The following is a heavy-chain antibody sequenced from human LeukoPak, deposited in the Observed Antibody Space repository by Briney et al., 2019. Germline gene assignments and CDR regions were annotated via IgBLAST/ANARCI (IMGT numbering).Heavy chain of an antibody. D-gene: IGHD3-22*01. J-gene: IGHJ4*02. CDR3: AKEGLNYYDSSGYYDY. V-gene: IGHV3-23*01. CDR1: GFTFSSYA. CDR2: ISGSGGST. Sequence: GGSLRLSCAASGFTFSSYAMSWVGQAPGKGGEGVSAISGSGGSTYYADSVKGRFTISRDNSNNTLYLQMNSLRAEDTAVYYCAKEGLNYYDSSGYYDYWGQGTLVTVSS.